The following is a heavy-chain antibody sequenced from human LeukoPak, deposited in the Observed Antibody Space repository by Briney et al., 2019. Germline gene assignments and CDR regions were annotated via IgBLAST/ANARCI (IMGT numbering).Heavy chain of an antibody. CDR1: GFTFSTLR. V-gene: IGHV3-74*01. CDR3: ARDPSEIGGYYSEYFRH. D-gene: IGHD3-22*01. J-gene: IGHJ1*01. CDR2: IKSDGST. Sequence: GGSLRLSYAASGFTFSTLRMHWLGQAPGKGLVWVSRIKSDGSTNYADSVKGRFTISRDNAKNTVTLQMNRLSPEATGVYYCARDPSEIGGYYSEYFRHWAQGPLVTVSS.